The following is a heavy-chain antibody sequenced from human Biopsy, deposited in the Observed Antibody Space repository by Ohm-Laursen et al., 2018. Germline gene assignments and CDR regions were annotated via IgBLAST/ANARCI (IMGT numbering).Heavy chain of an antibody. V-gene: IGHV4-59*01. CDR1: GGSIISYY. CDR3: ARTPRDSFWSGSYKRGLWFDP. Sequence: SETLSLTCSVSGGSIISYYWTWIRQPSGKGLEWIGHVYNGGITNYNLSLKSRVTISKDTSKNQFSLQVNSVTAADTAVYYCARTPRDSFWSGSYKRGLWFDPWGQGTLVIVSS. CDR2: VYNGGIT. J-gene: IGHJ5*02. D-gene: IGHD3-3*01.